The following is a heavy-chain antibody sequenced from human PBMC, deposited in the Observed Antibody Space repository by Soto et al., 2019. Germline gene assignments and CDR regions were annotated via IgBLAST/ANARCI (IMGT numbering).Heavy chain of an antibody. D-gene: IGHD4-17*01. Sequence: EVQLVESGGGLVQPGGSLRLSCAASGFTFSRYSMNWVRQAPGKGLGWVSYISSTSPTIYYADSVKGRFTISRDNAKNSVHLQMNSLRDEDTAVYYCAREGGDHGDYTSNYYYDMDVWGQGTSVTVSS. J-gene: IGHJ6*02. CDR1: GFTFSRYS. V-gene: IGHV3-48*02. CDR3: AREGGDHGDYTSNYYYDMDV. CDR2: ISSTSPTI.